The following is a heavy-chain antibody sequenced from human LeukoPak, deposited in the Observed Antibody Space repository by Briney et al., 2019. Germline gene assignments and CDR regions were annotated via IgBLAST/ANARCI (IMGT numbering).Heavy chain of an antibody. J-gene: IGHJ5*02. CDR2: IYYSGST. V-gene: IGHV4-59*05. CDR1: GGSISSYY. D-gene: IGHD1-26*01. CDR3: ARHKGGSYPNWFDP. Sequence: PSETLSLTCTVSGGSISSYYWSWIRQPPGKGLEWIGSIYYSGSTYYNPSLKSRVTISVDTSKNQFSLKLSSVTAADTAVYYCARHKGGSYPNWFDPWGQGTLVTVSS.